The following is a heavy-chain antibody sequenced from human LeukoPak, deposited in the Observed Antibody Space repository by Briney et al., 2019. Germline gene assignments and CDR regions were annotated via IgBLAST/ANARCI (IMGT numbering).Heavy chain of an antibody. CDR2: IYYSGST. Sequence: SETLSLTCTVSGGSISSYYWSCIRQPPGKGLEWIGYIYYSGSTKYNPSPRSRATISADTSKNQLSLKLSSVTAADTAVYYCARHLRGEQQLSGFDYWGQGTPVTVSS. J-gene: IGHJ4*02. D-gene: IGHD6-13*01. V-gene: IGHV4-59*08. CDR3: ARHLRGEQQLSGFDY. CDR1: GGSISSYY.